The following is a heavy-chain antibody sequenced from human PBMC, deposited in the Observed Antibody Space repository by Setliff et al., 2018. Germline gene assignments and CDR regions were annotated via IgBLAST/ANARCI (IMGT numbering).Heavy chain of an antibody. CDR3: AREAGAVTVAGTGAFDL. Sequence: GSLRLSCAASGFIFSSYDMHWVRQSTGKGLEWVSSIGPAGNTYYAGSVKGRFTISRENAKNSLYLQMNSLRAGDTAVYYCAREAGAVTVAGTGAFDLWGQGTMVTVSS. CDR2: IGPAGNT. CDR1: GFIFSSYD. J-gene: IGHJ3*01. V-gene: IGHV3-13*01. D-gene: IGHD6-19*01.